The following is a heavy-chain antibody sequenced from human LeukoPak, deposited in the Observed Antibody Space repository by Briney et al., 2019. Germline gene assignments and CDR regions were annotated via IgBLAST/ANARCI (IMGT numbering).Heavy chain of an antibody. Sequence: GGSLRLSCAASGFTFSNAWMSWVRQAPGKGLEWVGRIKSKTGGGTTDYAAPVKGRFTISRDDSKNTLYLQMNSLKTEDTAVYYCTTVGSYEGLFVYWGQGTLVTVSS. V-gene: IGHV3-15*01. CDR2: IKSKTGGGTT. CDR3: TTVGSYEGLFVY. J-gene: IGHJ4*02. CDR1: GFTFSNAW. D-gene: IGHD1-26*01.